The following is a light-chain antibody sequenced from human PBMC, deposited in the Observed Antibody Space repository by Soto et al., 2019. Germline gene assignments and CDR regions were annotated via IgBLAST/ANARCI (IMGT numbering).Light chain of an antibody. V-gene: IGLV2-14*03. Sequence: QSALTQPASVSASPGQSITISCTGTSSDVGGSNLVSWYQQHLGKPPKLIIYDVATRPSGVSNRFSGSKSGSTASLIISRLQTEDEADYYCVSFTSSTTYVFGSGTKVTVL. J-gene: IGLJ1*01. CDR3: VSFTSSTTYV. CDR2: DVA. CDR1: SSDVGGSNL.